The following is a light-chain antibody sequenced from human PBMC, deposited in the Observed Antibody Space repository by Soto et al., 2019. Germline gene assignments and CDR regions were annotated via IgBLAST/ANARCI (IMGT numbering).Light chain of an antibody. J-gene: IGLJ2*01. V-gene: IGLV2-14*01. Sequence: QSALTKPASVSGAPGQSINLSCTGTSSDVGGYNYVSWYQQHPGKAPKLMIYDVSNRPSGVSNRFSGSKSGNTASLTISGLQSEDEADYYCSSYTSSSTVVFVGGTKLTVL. CDR1: SSDVGGYNY. CDR3: SSYTSSSTVV. CDR2: DVS.